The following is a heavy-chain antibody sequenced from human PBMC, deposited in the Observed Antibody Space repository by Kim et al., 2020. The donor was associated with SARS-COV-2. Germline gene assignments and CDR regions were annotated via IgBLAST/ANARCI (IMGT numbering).Heavy chain of an antibody. CDR3: ARLRITMVRGGYYYGMDV. Sequence: SRVTISVDTSKNQFSLKLSSGTAADTAVYYCARLRITMVRGGYYYGMDVWGQGTTVTVSS. J-gene: IGHJ6*02. D-gene: IGHD3-10*01. V-gene: IGHV4-59*08.